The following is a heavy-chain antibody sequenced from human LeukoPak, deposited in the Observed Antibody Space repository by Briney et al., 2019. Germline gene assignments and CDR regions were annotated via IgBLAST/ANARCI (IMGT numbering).Heavy chain of an antibody. CDR1: GFTFSSYA. V-gene: IGHV3-30-3*01. CDR3: VGEIGPRSFDY. Sequence: PGGPLRLSCAASGFTFSSYAMHWARQAPGKGLEWVAVISYDGSSKYYADSVKGRFTISRDNSINALYLQMNSLRLDDTAVYYCVGEIGPRSFDYWGQGTLVTVSS. CDR2: ISYDGSSK. J-gene: IGHJ4*02. D-gene: IGHD3-16*01.